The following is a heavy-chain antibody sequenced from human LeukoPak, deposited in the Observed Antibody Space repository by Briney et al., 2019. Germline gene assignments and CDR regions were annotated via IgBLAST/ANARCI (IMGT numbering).Heavy chain of an antibody. V-gene: IGHV3-48*04. D-gene: IGHD2-2*01. Sequence: GGSLRLSCAASGFTFSSYSMNWVRQAPGKGLEWVSYISSSSSTIYYADSVKGRFTISRDNAKNSRYLQMSSLRAEDTAVYYCARVVGGLGYCSSTSCYYYMDVWGKGTTVTVSS. CDR1: GFTFSSYS. CDR3: ARVVGGLGYCSSTSCYYYMDV. J-gene: IGHJ6*03. CDR2: ISSSSSTI.